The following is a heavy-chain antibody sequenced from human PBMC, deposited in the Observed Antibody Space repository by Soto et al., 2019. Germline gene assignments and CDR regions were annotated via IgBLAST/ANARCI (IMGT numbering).Heavy chain of an antibody. J-gene: IGHJ4*02. CDR1: GYSLASSW. CDR3: ARAYNWNDQLDY. V-gene: IGHV5-51*01. CDR2: IYPGDSDT. D-gene: IGHD1-1*01. Sequence: GESLKISYKGSGYSLASSWIGWVRQMPGKGLEWMGIIYPGDSDTRYSPSFQGQVTISADKSISTAYLQWSSLKASDTAMYYCARAYNWNDQLDYWGQGTLVRVSA.